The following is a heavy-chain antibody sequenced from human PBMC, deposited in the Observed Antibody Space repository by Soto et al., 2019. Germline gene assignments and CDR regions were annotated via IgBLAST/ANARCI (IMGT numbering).Heavy chain of an antibody. Sequence: VASVKVSCKASGGTFSSYAISWVRQAPGQGLEWMGGIIPIFGTANYAQKFQGRVTITADESTSTAYMELSSLRSEDTAVYYCARDWTRRGYSYDWFDPWGQGTLVTVSS. D-gene: IGHD5-18*01. CDR2: IIPIFGTA. CDR3: ARDWTRRGYSYDWFDP. V-gene: IGHV1-69*13. CDR1: GGTFSSYA. J-gene: IGHJ5*02.